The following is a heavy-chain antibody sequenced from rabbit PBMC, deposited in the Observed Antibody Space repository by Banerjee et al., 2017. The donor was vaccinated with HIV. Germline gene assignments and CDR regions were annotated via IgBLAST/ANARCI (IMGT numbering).Heavy chain of an antibody. CDR2: VYGGSTGST. J-gene: IGHJ4*01. CDR3: ARERAGSNSYTYYFDL. V-gene: IGHV1S45*01. D-gene: IGHD8-1*01. CDR1: GFSFSIYYW. Sequence: QEQLEESGGDLVKPGASLTLACTASGFSFSIYYWMCWVRQAPGKGLEWIACVYGGSTGSTYYANWAKGRFTISKTSSTTVTLQMTGLTAADTATYFCARERAGSNSYTYYFDLWGPGTLVTVS.